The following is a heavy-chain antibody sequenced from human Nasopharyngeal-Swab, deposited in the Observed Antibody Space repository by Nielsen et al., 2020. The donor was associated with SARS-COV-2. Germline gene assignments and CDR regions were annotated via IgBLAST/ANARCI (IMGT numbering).Heavy chain of an antibody. D-gene: IGHD5-12*01. CDR1: GGSISSNY. CDR3: ARLIVATSWYFDL. Sequence: SETLSLTCTVSGGSISSNYWRWSRQPPGKGLEWIGYIYYSGSTYYNPSLKSRVTISVDTSKNQFSLKLSSVTAADTAVYYCARLIVATSWYFDLWGRGTLVTVSS. V-gene: IGHV4-59*12. CDR2: IYYSGST. J-gene: IGHJ2*01.